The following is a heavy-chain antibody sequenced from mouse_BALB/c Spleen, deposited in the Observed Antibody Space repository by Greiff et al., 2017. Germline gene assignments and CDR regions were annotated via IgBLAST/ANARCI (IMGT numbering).Heavy chain of an antibody. CDR2: ISNGGGST. Sequence: EVHLVESGGGLVQPGGSLKLSCAASGFTFSSYTMSWVRQTPEKRLEWVAYISNGGGSTYYPDTVKGRFTISRDNAKNTLYLQMSSLKSEDTAMYYCARHGYDLFDYWGQGTTLTVSS. D-gene: IGHD2-2*01. CDR3: ARHGYDLFDY. CDR1: GFTFSSYT. J-gene: IGHJ2*01. V-gene: IGHV5-12-2*01.